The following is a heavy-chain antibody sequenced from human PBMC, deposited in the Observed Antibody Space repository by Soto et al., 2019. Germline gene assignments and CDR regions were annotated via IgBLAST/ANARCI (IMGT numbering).Heavy chain of an antibody. J-gene: IGHJ4*02. CDR3: ARVGYEATYYFDY. V-gene: IGHV3-33*01. CDR1: GFTFSSYG. Sequence: GGSLRLSCAASGFTFSSYGMHWVRQAPGKGLEWVAVIWYDGSNKYYADSVKGRFTISRDNSKNTLYLQMNSLGAEDTAVYYCARVGYEATYYFDYWGQGTLVTVSS. CDR2: IWYDGSNK. D-gene: IGHD3-16*01.